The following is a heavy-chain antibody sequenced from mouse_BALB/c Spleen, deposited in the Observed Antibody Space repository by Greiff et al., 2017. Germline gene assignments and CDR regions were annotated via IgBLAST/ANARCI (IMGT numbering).Heavy chain of an antibody. CDR2: IWAGGST. V-gene: IGHV2-9*02. D-gene: IGHD1-1*01. Sequence: VKLKESGPGLVAPSQSLSITCTVSGFSLTSYGVHWVRQPPGKGLEWLGVIWAGGSTNYNSALMSRLSISKDNSKSQVFLKMNSLQTDDTAMYYCARDRRDYYGSSLYAMDYWGQGTSVTVSS. CDR3: ARDRRDYYGSSLYAMDY. CDR1: GFSLTSYG. J-gene: IGHJ4*01.